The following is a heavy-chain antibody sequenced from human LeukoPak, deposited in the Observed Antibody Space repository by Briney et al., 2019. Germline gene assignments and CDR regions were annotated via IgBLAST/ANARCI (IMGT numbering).Heavy chain of an antibody. CDR3: ARGLITMVRGVPDAFDI. Sequence: PSETLSLTCTVSGGSISSYYWSWIRQPPGKGLEWIGYIYYSGSTNYNPSLKSRVTISVDTSKNQFSLKLSSVTAADTAVHYCARGLITMVRGVPDAFDIWGQGTMVTVSS. D-gene: IGHD3-10*01. CDR1: GGSISSYY. V-gene: IGHV4-59*01. CDR2: IYYSGST. J-gene: IGHJ3*02.